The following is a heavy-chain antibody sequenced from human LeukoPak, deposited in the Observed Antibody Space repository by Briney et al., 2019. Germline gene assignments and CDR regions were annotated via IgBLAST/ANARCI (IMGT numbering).Heavy chain of an antibody. CDR1: GYTFTGYY. J-gene: IGHJ4*02. Sequence: GASVKVSCKASGYTFTGYYMHWVRQAPGQGLEWMGWINPNSGGTNYAQKFQGWVTMTRDTSISTAYMELSRLRSDDTAVYYCARGERHSGYYFDYWGQGTLVTVSS. D-gene: IGHD5-12*01. CDR3: ARGERHSGYYFDY. CDR2: INPNSGGT. V-gene: IGHV1-2*04.